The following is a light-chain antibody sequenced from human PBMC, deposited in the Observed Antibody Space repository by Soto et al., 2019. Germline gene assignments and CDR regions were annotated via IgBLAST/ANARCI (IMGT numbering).Light chain of an antibody. V-gene: IGLV2-23*01. Sequence: QSALTQPASVSGSPGQSITISCTGTSSDVGSYKFVSWYQQHPGKAPKLMIYEGSKRPSGVSNRFSGSKSGNTASLTISGLQAEDEADYYCCSYAGSSTVGFGGGTKLTVL. CDR2: EGS. J-gene: IGLJ2*01. CDR3: CSYAGSSTVG. CDR1: SSDVGSYKF.